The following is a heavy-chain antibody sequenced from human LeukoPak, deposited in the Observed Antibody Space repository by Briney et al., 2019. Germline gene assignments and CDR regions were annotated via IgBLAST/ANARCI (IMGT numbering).Heavy chain of an antibody. CDR1: GFNFGGDP. Sequence: PGGSLRLSCKGFGFNFGGDPVSWFRRAPGKGLEWVAFMRSKAYGGAQGYAPSVKGRFTMSRDDSTSVAFLQMNSLKVEDTAVYYCARGVGYHFYMDVWGKGMTVTVPS. D-gene: IGHD1-26*01. J-gene: IGHJ6*03. CDR2: MRSKAYGGAQ. V-gene: IGHV3-49*03. CDR3: ARGVGYHFYMDV.